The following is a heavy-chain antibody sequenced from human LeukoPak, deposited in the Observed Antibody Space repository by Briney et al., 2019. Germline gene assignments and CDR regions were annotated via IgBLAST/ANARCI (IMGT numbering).Heavy chain of an antibody. CDR1: GGSISSYY. Sequence: SETLSLTCTVSGGSISSYYWSWIRQPRGKGLEWMGYIYYSGSTNYNPSLKSRVTISVDTSKNQFSLKLSSVTAADTAVYYCARGDTKQQLVTWRPANWFDPWGQGTLVTVSS. D-gene: IGHD6-13*01. J-gene: IGHJ5*02. CDR3: ARGDTKQQLVTWRPANWFDP. CDR2: IYYSGST. V-gene: IGHV4-59*01.